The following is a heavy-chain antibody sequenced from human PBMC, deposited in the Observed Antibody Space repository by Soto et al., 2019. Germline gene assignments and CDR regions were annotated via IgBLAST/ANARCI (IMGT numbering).Heavy chain of an antibody. Sequence: SVKVSCKAAVGTFSSYAISWVRQAPGQGLEWMGGIIPIFGTANYAQKFQGRVTITADKSTSTAYMELSSLRSEDTAVYYCAREGSSWSYYYYYGMDVWGQGTTVTVSS. D-gene: IGHD6-13*01. J-gene: IGHJ6*02. CDR2: IIPIFGTA. CDR1: VGTFSSYA. V-gene: IGHV1-69*06. CDR3: AREGSSWSYYYYYGMDV.